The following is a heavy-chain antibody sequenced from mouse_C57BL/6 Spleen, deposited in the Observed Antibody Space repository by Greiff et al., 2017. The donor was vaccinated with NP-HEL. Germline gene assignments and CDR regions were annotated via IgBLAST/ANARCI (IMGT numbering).Heavy chain of an antibody. Sequence: EVKLVESGGGLVQPGGSMKLSCAASGFTFSDAWMDWVRQSPEKGLEWVAEIRNKANNHATYYAESVKGRFTISRDDSKSSVYLQMNSLRAEDTGIYYCTSPYYYGLYYYAMDYWGQGTSVTVSS. V-gene: IGHV6-6*01. D-gene: IGHD1-1*01. J-gene: IGHJ4*01. CDR1: GFTFSDAW. CDR2: IRNKANNHAT. CDR3: TSPYYYGLYYYAMDY.